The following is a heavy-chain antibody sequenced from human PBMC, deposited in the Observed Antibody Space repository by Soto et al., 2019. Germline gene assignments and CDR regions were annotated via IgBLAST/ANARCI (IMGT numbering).Heavy chain of an antibody. Sequence: PSETLSLTCTVSGGSITSSDYYWGWIRQPPGKGLECVGTIYHDGSTHYNPSLKSRVTISLDTSKNQFSLKLSSVTAADTAVYSCARGVRGRKIFDYWGQGALVTVSS. J-gene: IGHJ4*02. V-gene: IGHV4-39*01. CDR1: GGSITSSDYY. CDR2: IYHDGST. D-gene: IGHD3-10*01. CDR3: ARGVRGRKIFDY.